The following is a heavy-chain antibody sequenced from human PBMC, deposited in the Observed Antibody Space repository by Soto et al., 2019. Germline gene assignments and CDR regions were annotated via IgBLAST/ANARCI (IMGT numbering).Heavy chain of an antibody. CDR3: AKAGLTGTTFDY. CDR2: ISYDGSNK. CDR1: GFTFSSYG. D-gene: IGHD1-7*01. Sequence: AASGFTFSSYGMHWVRQAPGKGLEWVAVISYDGSNKYYADSVKGRFTISRDNSKNTLYLQMNSLRAEDTAVYYCAKAGLTGTTFDYWGQGTLVTVSS. V-gene: IGHV3-30*18. J-gene: IGHJ4*02.